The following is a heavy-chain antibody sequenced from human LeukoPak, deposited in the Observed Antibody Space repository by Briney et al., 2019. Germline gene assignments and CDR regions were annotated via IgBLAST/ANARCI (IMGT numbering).Heavy chain of an antibody. V-gene: IGHV3-30-3*01. J-gene: IGHJ4*02. CDR3: ARGGGIYFFDD. CDR1: GFTFSSYA. Sequence: GRSLRLSCAASGFTFSSYAMHWVRQAPGKGLEWVAVISYDGSNKYYADSVKGRFTISRDNSKNTLYLQMNSLRAEDTAVYYCARGGGIYFFDDWGQGTLVTVSS. CDR2: ISYDGSNK.